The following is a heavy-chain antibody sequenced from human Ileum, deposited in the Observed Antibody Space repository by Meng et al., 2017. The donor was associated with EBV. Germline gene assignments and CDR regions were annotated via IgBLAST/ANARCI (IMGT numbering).Heavy chain of an antibody. V-gene: IGHV4-4*02. CDR1: GCYRHSSTW. CDR3: ARVGQWLPIDY. Sequence: QVQLHEVGPARVMPFGTSCLPCSGFGCYRHSSTWWSWVRQPPGKGLEWIGEIYHSGSTNYNPSLKTRVTMSVDKSKNQFSLNLSPVTAADTAVYYCARVGQWLPIDYWGQGTLVTVSS. CDR2: IYHSGST. J-gene: IGHJ4*02. D-gene: IGHD6-19*01.